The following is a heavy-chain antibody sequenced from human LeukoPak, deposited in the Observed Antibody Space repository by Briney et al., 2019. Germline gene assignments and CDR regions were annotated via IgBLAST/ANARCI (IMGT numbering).Heavy chain of an antibody. Sequence: ASVKVSCKASGYTFTGYYMHWVRQAPGQGLEWMGWINPNSGGTNYAPKFQGRVTMTRDTSISTAYMELSRLRSDDTAVYYCASGARNWHNLCYWGQGTLVTVSS. CDR3: ASGARNWHNLCY. V-gene: IGHV1-2*02. CDR1: GYTFTGYY. J-gene: IGHJ4*02. CDR2: INPNSGGT. D-gene: IGHD1-1*01.